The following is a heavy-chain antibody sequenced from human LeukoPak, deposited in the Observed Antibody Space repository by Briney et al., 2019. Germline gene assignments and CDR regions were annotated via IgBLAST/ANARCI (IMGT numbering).Heavy chain of an antibody. V-gene: IGHV5-51*01. CDR3: ARAYCSSTSCYLASWYNWFDP. J-gene: IGHJ5*02. CDR1: GYSFTSYW. Sequence: GESLKISCKGSGYSFTSYWIGWVRQMPGKGLEWMGIIYPGDSDTRYSPSFQGQVTISADKSISTAYLQWSSLEASDTAMYYCARAYCSSTSCYLASWYNWFDPWGQGTLVTVSS. CDR2: IYPGDSDT. D-gene: IGHD2-2*01.